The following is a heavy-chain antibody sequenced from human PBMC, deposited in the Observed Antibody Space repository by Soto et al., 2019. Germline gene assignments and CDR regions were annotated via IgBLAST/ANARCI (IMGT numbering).Heavy chain of an antibody. J-gene: IGHJ5*02. CDR1: GGSISSGGYY. D-gene: IGHD3-10*01. Sequence: QVQLQESGPGLVKPSQTLSLTCTVSGGSISSGGYYWSWIRQHPGKGLEWIGYIYYSGSTYYNPSLKSRVTIPVDTSKNQFSLKLSSVTAADTAVYYCAREQGYYGSGRNWFDPWGQGTLVTVSS. V-gene: IGHV4-31*03. CDR3: AREQGYYGSGRNWFDP. CDR2: IYYSGST.